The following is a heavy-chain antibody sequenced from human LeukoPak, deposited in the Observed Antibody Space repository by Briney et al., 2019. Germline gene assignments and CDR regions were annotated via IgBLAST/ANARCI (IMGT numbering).Heavy chain of an antibody. J-gene: IGHJ4*02. CDR3: ARAAWFGELTSFDY. V-gene: IGHV1-2*02. Sequence: ASVKVSCKASGYTFTGYYMHWVRQAPGQGLEWMGWINPNSGGTNYAQKFQGRVTMTRDTSISTAYMELSRLRSDDTAVYYCARAAWFGELTSFDYWGQGTLVTVSS. D-gene: IGHD3-10*01. CDR2: INPNSGGT. CDR1: GYTFTGYY.